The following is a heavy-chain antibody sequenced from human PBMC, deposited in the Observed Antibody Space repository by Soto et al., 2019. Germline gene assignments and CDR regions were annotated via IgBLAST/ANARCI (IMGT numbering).Heavy chain of an antibody. D-gene: IGHD6-19*01. J-gene: IGHJ4*02. CDR3: AHMGVAGTLYYFDY. CDR2: VYWDDDE. CDR1: GFSLTTSGVG. V-gene: IGHV2-5*02. Sequence: QITLRESGPALVKPTQTLTLTCSFSGFSLTTSGVGVGWIRQPPGTALEWLALVYWDDDEHYSPSLRSRLTITKDTSKNQVVLTMTNMGPVDTATYYCAHMGVAGTLYYFDYWGQGTLVTVSS.